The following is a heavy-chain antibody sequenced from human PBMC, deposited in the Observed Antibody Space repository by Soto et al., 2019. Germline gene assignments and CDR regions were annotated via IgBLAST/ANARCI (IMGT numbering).Heavy chain of an antibody. CDR1: GFTFGSYW. CDR3: ARGRPYAMDV. Sequence: EVQLVESGGGLVQPGGSLRVSCAASGFTFGSYWMNWVRQAPGKGLVWVSRIDSDGSSTTYADSVKGRFTTSRDNAKNTLYLQMSSLSVDDTAVYYCARGRPYAMDVWCQGTTVSVSS. J-gene: IGHJ6*02. V-gene: IGHV3-74*01. CDR2: IDSDGSST.